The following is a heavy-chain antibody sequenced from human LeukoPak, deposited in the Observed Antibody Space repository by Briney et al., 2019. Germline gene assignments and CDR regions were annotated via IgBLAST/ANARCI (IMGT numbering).Heavy chain of an antibody. CDR3: ARRGIPNFDP. D-gene: IGHD2-2*02. V-gene: IGHV4-38-2*01. J-gene: IGHJ5*02. CDR1: GYSISSGYY. Sequence: SETLSLTCAVSGYSISSGYYWGWIRQPPGKGLEWIGSIYHSGSTYYNPSLKSRVTISVDTSKNQFSLKLSSVTAADTAVYYCARRGIPNFDPWGQGTLVTVSS. CDR2: IYHSGST.